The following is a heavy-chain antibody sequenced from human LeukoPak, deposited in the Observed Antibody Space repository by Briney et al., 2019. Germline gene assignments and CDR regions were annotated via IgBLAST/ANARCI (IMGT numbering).Heavy chain of an antibody. D-gene: IGHD3-10*01. Sequence: GGSLRLSCAASGFTFSSYWMIWVRQAPGKGLEWVSAISGSGGSTYYADSVKGRFTISRDNSKNTLYLQMNSLRVEDTAVYYCAKGDSFGSGSYFHYWGQGALVTVSS. CDR3: AKGDSFGSGSYFHY. CDR1: GFTFSSYW. J-gene: IGHJ4*02. CDR2: ISGSGGST. V-gene: IGHV3-23*01.